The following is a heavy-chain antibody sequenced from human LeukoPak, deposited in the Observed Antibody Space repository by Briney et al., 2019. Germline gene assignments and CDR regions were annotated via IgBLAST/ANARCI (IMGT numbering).Heavy chain of an antibody. CDR2: ISGSGGST. J-gene: IGHJ4*02. CDR3: AKDVSYGPGSFDY. CDR1: GFTFSSYA. D-gene: IGHD5-18*01. V-gene: IGHV3-23*01. Sequence: GGSLILSCAASGFTFSSYAMCWVRQAPGKGLEWVSAISGSGGSTYYADSVKGRFTISRDNSKNTLYLQMNSLRAEDTAVYYCAKDVSYGPGSFDYWGQGTLVTVSS.